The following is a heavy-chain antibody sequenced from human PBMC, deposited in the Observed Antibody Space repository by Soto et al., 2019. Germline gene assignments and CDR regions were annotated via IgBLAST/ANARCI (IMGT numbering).Heavy chain of an antibody. V-gene: IGHV3-23*01. Sequence: HPGGSPRLSCAASGLTFNSYAMSWVRQAPGKGLEWVSAISGSGGSTYYADSVKGRFTISRDNSKNTLYLQMNSLRAEDTAVYYCSISLPLHYSTDVSCQGTTLTV. CDR1: GLTFNSYA. D-gene: IGHD3-10*01. CDR3: SISLPLHYSTDV. CDR2: ISGSGGST. J-gene: IGHJ6*02.